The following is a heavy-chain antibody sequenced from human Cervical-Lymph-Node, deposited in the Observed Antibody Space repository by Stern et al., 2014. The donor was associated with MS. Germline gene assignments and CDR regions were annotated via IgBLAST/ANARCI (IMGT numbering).Heavy chain of an antibody. Sequence: QLVQSGADVKKPGSSVKVSCKASGGTFNNYAISWVRQAPGQGLEWMGGIIPIFGTTNYAQKFQGRVTIIADESTTTAYMELRGLTSEDTAVYSCARGPVAEDTISSWFDYWGQGTLVTVSS. CDR3: ARGPVAEDTISSWFDY. J-gene: IGHJ4*02. CDR1: GGTFNNYA. CDR2: IIPIFGTT. D-gene: IGHD3-3*01. V-gene: IGHV1-69*01.